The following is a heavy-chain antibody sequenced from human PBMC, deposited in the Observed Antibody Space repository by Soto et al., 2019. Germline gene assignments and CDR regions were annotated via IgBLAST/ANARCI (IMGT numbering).Heavy chain of an antibody. CDR2: SRNKGNSYIT. V-gene: IGHV3-72*01. D-gene: IGHD3-10*01. CDR3: GVWITWVGF. CDR1: GFTLSDHY. J-gene: IGHJ4*02. Sequence: EVQLVESGGGLVQPGGSLRLSCAASGFTLSDHYMDWVRQAPGKGLEWVGRSRNKGNSYITEYAASVKGRFTISRQDSENSLLLQMKSLKTEDTAVYYCGVWITWVGFWGQGTLVTVSS.